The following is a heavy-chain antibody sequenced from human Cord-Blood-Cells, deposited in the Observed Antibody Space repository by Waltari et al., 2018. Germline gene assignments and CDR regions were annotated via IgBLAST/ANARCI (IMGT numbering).Heavy chain of an antibody. Sequence: QVQLQESGPGLVKASETLSLTCTVSGGSISRYVWSWFRQPPGKGLEWIGYIYYSGSTNYNPSLKSRVTISVDTSKNQFSLKLSSVTAADTAVYYCARQRNGDYVFDYWGQGTLVTVSS. CDR3: ARQRNGDYVFDY. CDR2: IYYSGST. J-gene: IGHJ4*02. D-gene: IGHD4-17*01. V-gene: IGHV4-59*08. CDR1: GGSISRYV.